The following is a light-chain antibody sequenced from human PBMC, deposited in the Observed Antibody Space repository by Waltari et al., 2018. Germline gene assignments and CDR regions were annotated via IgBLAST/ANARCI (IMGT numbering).Light chain of an antibody. CDR3: HQYYTTPYT. CDR2: GAS. J-gene: IGKJ2*01. CDR1: QSILSSSNNKNY. Sequence: DIVMTQSPDSLAVSLGERATINCKSSQSILSSSNNKNYLAWYQQKPGLPPRLLIYGASTREAGVPDRFSGSGSGTDFTLTIRSLQAEDVAVYYCHQYYTTPYTFGQGTKLEIK. V-gene: IGKV4-1*01.